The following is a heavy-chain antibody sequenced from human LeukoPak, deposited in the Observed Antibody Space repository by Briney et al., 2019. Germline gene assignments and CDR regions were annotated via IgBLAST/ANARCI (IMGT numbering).Heavy chain of an antibody. J-gene: IGHJ6*02. CDR2: ISYDGSNK. V-gene: IGHV3-30*18. Sequence: GGSLRLSCAASGFTFSSYGMHWVRHAPGKGLEWVAVISYDGSNKYYADSVKGRFTISGDNSKNTLYLQMNSLRAEDTAVYYCAKGSGSYDYYYYYGMDVWGQGTTVTVSS. D-gene: IGHD1-26*01. CDR1: GFTFSSYG. CDR3: AKGSGSYDYYYYYGMDV.